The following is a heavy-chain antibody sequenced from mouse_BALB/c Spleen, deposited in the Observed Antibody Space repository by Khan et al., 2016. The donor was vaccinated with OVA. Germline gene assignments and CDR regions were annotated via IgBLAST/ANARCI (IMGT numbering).Heavy chain of an antibody. Sequence: QVQLQQSGAELARPGASVKLSCKASGYTFTRYWMQWVKQRPGQGLEWIGAIYPGDGDTKYTQKFKGKATLTADKSSSTAYMELSSLASEDSAVYYCASHYGSYFASWGQGTTLTVSS. CDR3: ASHYGSYFAS. CDR2: IYPGDGDT. J-gene: IGHJ2*01. CDR1: GYTFTRYW. D-gene: IGHD2-1*01. V-gene: IGHV1-87*01.